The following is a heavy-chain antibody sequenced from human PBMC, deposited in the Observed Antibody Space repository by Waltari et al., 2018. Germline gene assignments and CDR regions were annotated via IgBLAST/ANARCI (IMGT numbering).Heavy chain of an antibody. CDR2: ISGSGGST. CDR1: GFTFSSYA. D-gene: IGHD6-13*01. J-gene: IGHJ5*02. CDR3: AKASDAGYSTSQGWFDP. Sequence: EVQLVESGGGLVQPGGSLRLSCAASGFTFSSYAMSWVRQAPGKGLEWVSAISGSGGSTYYADSVKGRFTISRDNSKNTLYLQMNSLRAEDTAVYYCAKASDAGYSTSQGWFDPWGQGTLVTVSS. V-gene: IGHV3-23*04.